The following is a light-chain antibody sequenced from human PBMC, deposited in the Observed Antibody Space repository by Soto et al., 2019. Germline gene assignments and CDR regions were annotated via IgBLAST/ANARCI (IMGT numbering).Light chain of an antibody. CDR1: RSVSNNY. V-gene: IGKV3-20*01. CDR3: QQYGSSPPT. J-gene: IGKJ1*01. CDR2: GAS. Sequence: EIVLTQSPGTLSLSPGERATLSCRASRSVSNNYVAWYQRKPGQAPRLLIYGASSRATDIPRRFSGSGSGTDFTLTITRLDPDDFAVYYCQQYGSSPPTFGQGTKVESK.